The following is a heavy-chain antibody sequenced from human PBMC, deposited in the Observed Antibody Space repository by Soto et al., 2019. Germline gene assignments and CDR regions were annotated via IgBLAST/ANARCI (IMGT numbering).Heavy chain of an antibody. J-gene: IGHJ5*02. CDR1: GGSISSYY. CDR2: IYYSGST. Sequence: SETLSLTCTVSGGSISSYYWSWIRQPPGKGLEWIGYIYYSGSTNYNPSLKSRVTISVDTSKNQFSLKLSSVTAADTAVYYCARDLRVREGVPAAWFDPWGQGTLVTVSS. D-gene: IGHD2-2*01. CDR3: ARDLRVREGVPAAWFDP. V-gene: IGHV4-59*01.